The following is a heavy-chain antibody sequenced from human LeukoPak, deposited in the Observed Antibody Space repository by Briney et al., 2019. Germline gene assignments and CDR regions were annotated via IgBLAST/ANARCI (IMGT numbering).Heavy chain of an antibody. CDR1: GYTFTDYY. Sequence: ASVKVSCKASGYTFTDYYKHWVRQAPGQGLEWMGWINPNSGGTNYAQKFQGRVTMTRDTSISTAYMELSRLRSDDTAVYYCTSTIFGVVTDFDYWGQGTLVTVSS. CDR2: INPNSGGT. J-gene: IGHJ4*02. CDR3: TSTIFGVVTDFDY. D-gene: IGHD3-3*01. V-gene: IGHV1-2*02.